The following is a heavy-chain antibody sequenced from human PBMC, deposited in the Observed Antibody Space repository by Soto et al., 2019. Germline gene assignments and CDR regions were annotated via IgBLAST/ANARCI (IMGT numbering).Heavy chain of an antibody. J-gene: IGHJ3*02. CDR2: ISSSSSYI. CDR1: GFTFSSYS. V-gene: IGHV3-21*01. D-gene: IGHD3-16*01. CDR3: ARVKVGEGAFDI. Sequence: GGSLRLSCAASGFTFSSYSMNWVRQAPGKGLEWVSSISSSSSYIYYADSVKGRFTISRDNAKNSLYLQMNSLRAEDTAVYYCARVKVGEGAFDIGGQGTMVTVS.